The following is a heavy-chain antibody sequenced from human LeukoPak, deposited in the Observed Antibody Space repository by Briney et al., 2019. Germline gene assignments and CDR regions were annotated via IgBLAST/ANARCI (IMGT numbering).Heavy chain of an antibody. V-gene: IGHV3-48*02. J-gene: IGHJ4*03. CDR3: ARDPTISGSYSDY. D-gene: IGHD1-26*01. CDR1: GFTFSSYM. Sequence: PGGSLRLSRAASGFTFSSYMMNWVRQAPGKGLEWVSYINSNSRTIYYADSVKGRFTVSRDNAKNSLYLQMNSLRDEDTAVYYCARDPTISGSYSDYWGQGTLVTVSS. CDR2: INSNSRTI.